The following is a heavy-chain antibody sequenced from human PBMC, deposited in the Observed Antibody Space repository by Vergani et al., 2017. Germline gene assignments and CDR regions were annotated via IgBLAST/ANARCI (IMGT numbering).Heavy chain of an antibody. D-gene: IGHD3-3*01. CDR3: ARDGSGYFLFDY. Sequence: QVQLQESGPGLVKPSQTLSLTCTVSGGSISSGGYYWSWIRQHPWKGLEWIGYIYYSGSTYYNPSLKSRVTISVDTSKNQYSLKLSSVTAADTAVYYCARDGSGYFLFDYWGQGTLVTVSS. CDR1: GGSISSGGYY. V-gene: IGHV4-31*03. J-gene: IGHJ4*02. CDR2: IYYSGST.